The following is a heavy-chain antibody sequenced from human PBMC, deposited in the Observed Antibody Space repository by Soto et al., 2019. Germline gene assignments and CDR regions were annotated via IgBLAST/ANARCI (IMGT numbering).Heavy chain of an antibody. V-gene: IGHV3-74*01. J-gene: IGHJ6*02. CDR1: GFTFSSYW. Sequence: GGSLRLSCAASGFTFSSYWRHWVRQAPGKGLLWVSRINSDGSSTSYADSVKGRFTISRDNAKNTLYLQMNSLRAEDTAVYYCARERGGYYYDSSGHYGMDVWGQGTTVTVYS. CDR2: INSDGSST. D-gene: IGHD3-22*01. CDR3: ARERGGYYYDSSGHYGMDV.